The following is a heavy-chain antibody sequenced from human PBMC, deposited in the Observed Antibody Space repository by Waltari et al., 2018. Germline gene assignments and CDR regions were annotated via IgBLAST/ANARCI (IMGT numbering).Heavy chain of an antibody. CDR2: IDHSGVP. Sequence: QVQVQQWGAGLVKPSETLSLTCAVYVGSFSGYYWSCLRQPPGKALEWIGEIDHSGVPNYNPSLTSRATISVDTSRNQLSLKLPSVTAADTAIYYCALSRYGLASPKFDPWGQGTLVTVSS. D-gene: IGHD4-17*01. V-gene: IGHV4-34*02. CDR3: ALSRYGLASPKFDP. CDR1: VGSFSGYY. J-gene: IGHJ5*02.